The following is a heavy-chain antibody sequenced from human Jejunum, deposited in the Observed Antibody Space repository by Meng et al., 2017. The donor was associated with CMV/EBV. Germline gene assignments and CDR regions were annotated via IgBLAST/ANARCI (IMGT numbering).Heavy chain of an antibody. CDR2: IRQDGGDK. J-gene: IGHJ4*02. CDR1: GFMFSNYG. CDR3: TGGLAADY. V-gene: IGHV3-7*01. D-gene: IGHD6-19*01. Sequence: RLSCAAAGFMFSNYGMNWVRQEPGKGLEWVANIRQDGGDKYFADSVKGRFTISRDNARASLYLQMNSLRVEDTAVYYCTGGLAADYWGQGTLVTVSS.